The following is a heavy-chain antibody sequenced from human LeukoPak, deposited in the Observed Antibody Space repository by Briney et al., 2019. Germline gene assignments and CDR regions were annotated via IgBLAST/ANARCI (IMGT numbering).Heavy chain of an antibody. CDR3: VRDKGGRSGAIYYDAFDV. CDR2: IDQGGSTK. J-gene: IGHJ3*01. CDR1: GFTFNTYW. Sequence: GGSLRLSCAASGFTFNTYWMIWVRQAPGKGLEGVANIDQGGSTKYYVDSLKGRSTIARDNAKNSLYLQMNSLRAEDAAVYYCVRDKGGRSGAIYYDAFDVWGQGTMVTVSS. V-gene: IGHV3-7*01. D-gene: IGHD1-26*01.